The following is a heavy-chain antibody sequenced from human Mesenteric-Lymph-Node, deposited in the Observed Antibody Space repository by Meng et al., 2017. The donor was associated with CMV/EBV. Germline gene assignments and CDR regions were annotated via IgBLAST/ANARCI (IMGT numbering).Heavy chain of an antibody. CDR2: INHDGSHT. J-gene: IGHJ5*02. Sequence: GSLRLSCAASGFDYGAYWMHWARQAPGKGPVWVSRINHDGSHTWYADSVKGRFTISKDNTKNTLYLQMNSLRVEDTAVYYCVREEGVVASRGNRFDPWGPGTLVTVSS. D-gene: IGHD3-3*01. V-gene: IGHV3-74*01. CDR1: GFDYGAYW. CDR3: VREEGVVASRGNRFDP.